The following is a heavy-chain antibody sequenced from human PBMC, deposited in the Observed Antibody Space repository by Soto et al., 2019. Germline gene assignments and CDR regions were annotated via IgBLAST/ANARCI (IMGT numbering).Heavy chain of an antibody. V-gene: IGHV3-66*01. J-gene: IGHJ4*02. CDR1: GFTVSGNY. D-gene: IGHD2-2*01. CDR3: ARDDCTSTSCFAED. Sequence: GGSLRLSCAASGFTVSGNYMSWVRQAPGKGLEWVSILYSSGSTDYADSVKGRFTISVDNSKNTLHLQMNSLRVEDTAVYYCARDDCTSTSCFAEDWGQGTLVTVSS. CDR2: LYSSGST.